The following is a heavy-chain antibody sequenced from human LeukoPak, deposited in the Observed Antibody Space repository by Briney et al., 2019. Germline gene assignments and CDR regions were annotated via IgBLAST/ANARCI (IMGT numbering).Heavy chain of an antibody. D-gene: IGHD1-26*01. V-gene: IGHV3-23*01. CDR1: GFSVINHF. CDR3: ARRGVQGYMDV. Sequence: GGSLRLSCAASGFSVINHFMHWVRQAPGEGLQWVSTVNGAGVTYYAASVKGRLTISRDTVKNTFSLQMNNLRADDTAVYFCARRGVQGYMDVWGKGTTVTVSS. J-gene: IGHJ6*03. CDR2: VNGAGVT.